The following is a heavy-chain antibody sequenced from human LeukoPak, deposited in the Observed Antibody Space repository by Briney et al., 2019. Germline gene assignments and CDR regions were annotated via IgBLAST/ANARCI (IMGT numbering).Heavy chain of an antibody. CDR2: ISAYNGNT. CDR3: ARAHYYGSGSYYNLGFDP. V-gene: IGHV1-18*04. CDR1: GYTFTSYG. J-gene: IGHJ5*02. Sequence: ASVKVSCKASGYTFTSYGISWVRQAPGQGLEWMGWISAYNGNTNYAQKLQSRVTMTTDTSTSTAYMELRSLRSDDAAVYYCARAHYYGSGSYYNLGFDPWGQGTLVTVSS. D-gene: IGHD3-10*01.